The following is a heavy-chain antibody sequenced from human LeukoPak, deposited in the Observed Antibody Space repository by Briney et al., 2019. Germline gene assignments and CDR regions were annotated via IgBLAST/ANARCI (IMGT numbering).Heavy chain of an antibody. CDR3: ARVGGIGWTIVSHGAFDI. CDR2: INPNSGGT. CDR1: GYSFTDYY. J-gene: IGHJ3*02. Sequence: ASVKVSCKASGYSFTDYYMHWVRQAPGQGLEWMGWINPNSGGTNYAQKFQGRVTMTRDTSISTAYMELSRLRSDDTAVYYCARVGGIGWTIVSHGAFDIWGQGTMVTVSS. D-gene: IGHD5/OR15-5a*01. V-gene: IGHV1-2*02.